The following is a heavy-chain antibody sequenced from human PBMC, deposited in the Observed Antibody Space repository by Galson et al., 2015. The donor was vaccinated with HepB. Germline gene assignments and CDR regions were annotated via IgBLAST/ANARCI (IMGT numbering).Heavy chain of an antibody. CDR3: ARTITPAPIPLFDS. J-gene: IGHJ4*02. CDR1: GFTFSNYW. V-gene: IGHV3-74*01. CDR2: VKSDRETA. Sequence: SLRLSCAASGFTFSNYWMHWVRQPPGKGLVWVSRVKSDRETADYADSVKGRFTISRDNAKNRLFLHMDSLTVDDTAVYFCARTITPAPIPLFDSWGQGTLVTVSS. D-gene: IGHD3-10*01.